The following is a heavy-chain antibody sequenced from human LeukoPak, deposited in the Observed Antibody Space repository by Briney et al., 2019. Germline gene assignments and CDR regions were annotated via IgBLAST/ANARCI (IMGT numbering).Heavy chain of an antibody. V-gene: IGHV3-15*01. CDR2: IRSRTEGATT. J-gene: IGHJ5*01. D-gene: IGHD2-21*02. Sequence: QPGRSLRLSCAASGFTFSTAALAWVRQAPGKGPEWVGRIRSRTEGATTDYAASVRGRFTISRDDLDNTVHLQMNSLKTEDSALHYCTTYSSCGYDCYGWFDSWGLGTLVTVSS. CDR3: TTYSSCGYDCYGWFDS. CDR1: GFTFSTAA.